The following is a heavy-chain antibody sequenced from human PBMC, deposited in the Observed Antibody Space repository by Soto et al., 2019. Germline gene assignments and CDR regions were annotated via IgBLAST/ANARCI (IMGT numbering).Heavy chain of an antibody. CDR3: ARDVRGSGWYLNY. Sequence: QVQLVESGGGVVQPGRSLRHSCAASGFSFSSYGMHWVRQAPGKGLEWVALIWFDGSNKNYADSVKGRFTISRDNSKNTMYLQMNSLRAEDTAVYYCARDVRGSGWYLNYWGQGTLVTVSS. CDR1: GFSFSSYG. CDR2: IWFDGSNK. D-gene: IGHD6-19*01. J-gene: IGHJ4*02. V-gene: IGHV3-33*01.